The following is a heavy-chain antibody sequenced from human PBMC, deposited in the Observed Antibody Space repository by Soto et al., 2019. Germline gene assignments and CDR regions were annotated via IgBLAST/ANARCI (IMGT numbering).Heavy chain of an antibody. CDR2: INHSGST. Sequence: QVQLQQWGAGLLKPSETLSLTCAVYGGSFRGYYWSWIRQPPGEGLEWLGEINHSGSTNYNPSLKSRVTISVDTSKNQFSLQLSSMTAAATAVYFCARGTWELRCDPWGQGTLVTVYS. CDR3: ARGTWELRCDP. D-gene: IGHD1-26*01. V-gene: IGHV4-34*01. CDR1: GGSFRGYY. J-gene: IGHJ5*02.